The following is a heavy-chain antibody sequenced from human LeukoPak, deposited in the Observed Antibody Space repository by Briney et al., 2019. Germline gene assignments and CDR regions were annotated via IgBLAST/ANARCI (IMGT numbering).Heavy chain of an antibody. V-gene: IGHV4-4*02. CDR3: ARDLGYSKNNYYYGMDV. D-gene: IGHD6-13*01. J-gene: IGHJ6*02. CDR1: GGSISSSNW. CDR2: IYHSGST. Sequence: SETLSLTYAVSGGSISSSNWWSWVRQPPGKGLEWIGSIYHSGSTYYNPSLKSRVTISVDTSKNQFSLKLSSVTAADTAVYYCARDLGYSKNNYYYGMDVWGQGTTVTVSS.